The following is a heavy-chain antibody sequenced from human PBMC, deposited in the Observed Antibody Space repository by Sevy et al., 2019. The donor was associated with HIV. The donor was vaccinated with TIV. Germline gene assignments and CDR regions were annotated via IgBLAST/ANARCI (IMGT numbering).Heavy chain of an antibody. Sequence: ASVKVSCKAAGYTFTTYGIGWVRQAPGQGLEWMGWISADNGDTNYAQKFQGRATMATHTSTSTAYMELRSLRSDDTAVYFCARGGYGDYSNYFDPWGQGTQVTVSS. V-gene: IGHV1-18*01. CDR2: ISADNGDT. D-gene: IGHD4-4*01. J-gene: IGHJ5*02. CDR1: GYTFTTYG. CDR3: ARGGYGDYSNYFDP.